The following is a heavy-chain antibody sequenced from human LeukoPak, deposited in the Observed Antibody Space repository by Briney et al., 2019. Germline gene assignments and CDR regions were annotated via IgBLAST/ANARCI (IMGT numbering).Heavy chain of an antibody. J-gene: IGHJ5*02. Sequence: ASVKVSCKASGGTFSSYAISWVRQAPGQGLEWMGRIIPIFGIANYAQKFQGRVTITADKSTSTAYMELSSLRSEDTAVYYCARSPRKGYCSSTSCYGWSWFDPWGQGTLVTVSS. CDR1: GGTFSSYA. D-gene: IGHD2-2*01. V-gene: IGHV1-69*04. CDR3: ARSPRKGYCSSTSCYGWSWFDP. CDR2: IIPIFGIA.